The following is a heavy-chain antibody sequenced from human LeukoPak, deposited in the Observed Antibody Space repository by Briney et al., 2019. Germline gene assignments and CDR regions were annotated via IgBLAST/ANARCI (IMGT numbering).Heavy chain of an antibody. V-gene: IGHV4-39*01. J-gene: IGHJ4*02. Sequence: SETLSLTCTVSGGSISSSSYYWGWIRQPPGKGLEWIGSIYYSGSTYYNPSLKSRVTISVDTSKNQFSLKLSSVTAADTAVYYCAIFRDGSPFDYWGQGALVTVSS. CDR2: IYYSGST. CDR3: AIFRDGSPFDY. D-gene: IGHD5-24*01. CDR1: GGSISSSSYY.